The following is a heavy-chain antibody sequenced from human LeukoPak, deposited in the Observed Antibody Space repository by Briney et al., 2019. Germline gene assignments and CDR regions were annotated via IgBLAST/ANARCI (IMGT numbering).Heavy chain of an antibody. CDR2: ISSSSGTI. Sequence: GGPLRLSCAASGFTFSTYSMNWVRQAPGKGLEWVSYISSSSGTIYYADSVKGRFTISRDNAKNSLYLQMNSLRAEDTAVYYCAREYARYSSGSYSYYFDYWGQGTLVTVSS. CDR3: AREYARYSSGSYSYYFDY. CDR1: GFTFSTYS. V-gene: IGHV3-48*04. D-gene: IGHD6-19*01. J-gene: IGHJ4*02.